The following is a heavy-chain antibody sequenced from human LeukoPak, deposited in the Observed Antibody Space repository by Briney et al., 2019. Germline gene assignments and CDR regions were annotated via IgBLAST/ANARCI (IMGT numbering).Heavy chain of an antibody. J-gene: IGHJ4*02. V-gene: IGHV3-23*01. CDR1: GFTFTSYA. CDR3: AKLNAHGGWYNDY. D-gene: IGHD6-19*01. CDR2: ISPSTGTT. Sequence: GGSLRLSCAASGFTFTSYAMSWVRQAPGKGLEWVSAISPSTGTTYYADSVKGRFTISRDNSKNTVVLQMNSLRADDTAVYYCAKLNAHGGWYNDYWGQGTLVTVSS.